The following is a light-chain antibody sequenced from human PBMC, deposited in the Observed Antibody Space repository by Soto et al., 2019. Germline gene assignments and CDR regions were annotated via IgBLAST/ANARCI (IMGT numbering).Light chain of an antibody. V-gene: IGKV3-15*01. J-gene: IGKJ2*01. CDR2: DAS. CDR1: QSVNSR. Sequence: EIVMTQSPATLSVSPGERVTLFCRASQSVNSRLAWYQQKPAQAPRLLIYDASTRATGIPARFSGSGSGTEFTLTISSLQSGDFAVYYCQQYKNWPPEYTFGQGTKLEIK. CDR3: QQYKNWPPEYT.